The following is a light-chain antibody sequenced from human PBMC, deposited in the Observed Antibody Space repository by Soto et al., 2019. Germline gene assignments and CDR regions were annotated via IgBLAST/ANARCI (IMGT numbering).Light chain of an antibody. CDR1: QSVSSN. Sequence: EIVMTQSPATLSLSPGERATLSCRASQSVSSNLAWYQQIPGQAPRLLIYGASTRATGIPARFSGSGSETAFTLTIGSLQSEDFEIYYCQQYNNWPRTFGQGTKVDIK. CDR2: GAS. CDR3: QQYNNWPRT. J-gene: IGKJ2*01. V-gene: IGKV3-15*01.